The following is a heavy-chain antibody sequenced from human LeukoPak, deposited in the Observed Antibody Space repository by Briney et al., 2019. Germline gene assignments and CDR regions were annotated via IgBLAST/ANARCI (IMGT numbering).Heavy chain of an antibody. CDR3: AREGIAVAGRKYYFDY. V-gene: IGHV3-30-3*01. CDR2: ISYDGSNK. D-gene: IGHD6-19*01. CDR1: GFTFSSYA. Sequence: GGSLRLSCAASGFTFSSYATHWVRQAPGKGLEWVAVISYDGSNKYYADSVKGRFTISRDNSKNTLYLQMNSLRAEDTAVYYCAREGIAVAGRKYYFDYWGQGTLVTVSS. J-gene: IGHJ4*02.